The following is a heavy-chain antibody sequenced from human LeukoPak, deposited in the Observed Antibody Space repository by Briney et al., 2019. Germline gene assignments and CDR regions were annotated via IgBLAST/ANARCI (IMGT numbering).Heavy chain of an antibody. CDR3: AREGATYYYDSSGYYWFDY. Sequence: GGSLRLSCAASGFTFDDYGMSWVRQAPGKGLEWVSGINWNGGSTGYADSVKGRFTISRDNAKNSLYLQMNSLRAEDTALYYCAREGATYYYDSSGYYWFDYWGQGTLVTVSS. D-gene: IGHD3-22*01. CDR2: INWNGGST. CDR1: GFTFDDYG. J-gene: IGHJ4*02. V-gene: IGHV3-20*04.